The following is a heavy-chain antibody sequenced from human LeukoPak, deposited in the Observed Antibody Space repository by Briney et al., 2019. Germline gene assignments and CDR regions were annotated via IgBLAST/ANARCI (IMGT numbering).Heavy chain of an antibody. Sequence: GGSLRLSCAASGFTFSRAWMNWVRQAPGKGLEWVSYIGSSGSTIHYADSVKGRFTISRDNAKSSLYLQMNSLRAEDTAVYYCARGWTIAKWGQGTLVTVYS. D-gene: IGHD1-1*01. V-gene: IGHV3-48*03. CDR2: IGSSGSTI. CDR3: ARGWTIAK. J-gene: IGHJ4*02. CDR1: GFTFSRAW.